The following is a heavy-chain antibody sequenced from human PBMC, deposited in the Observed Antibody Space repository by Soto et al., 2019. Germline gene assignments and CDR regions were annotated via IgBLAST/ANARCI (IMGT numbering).Heavy chain of an antibody. CDR3: AKEAFEAEQVPIPGDS. V-gene: IGHV3-23*01. Sequence: EVHLLESGGGLVQPGRSLRLSCTASGFTFSNYAMTWVRQAPGKGLEWVSGISGSGKMAYYADSVRGRFTISRDNSKNTRYLRMDNLRAEDTAVYHCAKEAFEAEQVPIPGDSWGHGTLVTVSS. CDR1: GFTFSNYA. D-gene: IGHD6-13*01. CDR2: ISGSGKMA. J-gene: IGHJ5*01.